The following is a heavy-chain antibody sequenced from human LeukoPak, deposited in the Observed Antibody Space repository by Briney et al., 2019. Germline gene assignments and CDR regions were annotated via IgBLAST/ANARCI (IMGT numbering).Heavy chain of an antibody. Sequence: SETLSLTCTVSGGSISSSSYYWGWIRQPPGKGLEWIGSIYYSGSTYYNPSLKSRVTISVDMSKNQFSLKLSSVTAADTAVYYCAREDRQQWLVPFLVYWGQGTLVTVSS. CDR1: GGSISSSSYY. CDR2: IYYSGST. CDR3: AREDRQQWLVPFLVY. D-gene: IGHD6-19*01. V-gene: IGHV4-39*07. J-gene: IGHJ4*02.